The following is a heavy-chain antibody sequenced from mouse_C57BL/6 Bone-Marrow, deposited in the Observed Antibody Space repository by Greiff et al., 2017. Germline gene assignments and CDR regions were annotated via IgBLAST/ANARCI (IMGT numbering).Heavy chain of an antibody. V-gene: IGHV1-72*01. CDR3: ARDYGPYYCDY. Sequence: VKLMESGAELVKPGASVKLSCTASGYTFTSYWMHWVEQRPGRGLEWIGWIDPNSGGTKYDEKLKSKATLTVDKPSSTAFLQLSSLTSEDSAVYYCARDYGPYYCDYWGQGTTLTVSS. CDR1: GYTFTSYW. J-gene: IGHJ2*01. D-gene: IGHD1-1*01. CDR2: IDPNSGGT.